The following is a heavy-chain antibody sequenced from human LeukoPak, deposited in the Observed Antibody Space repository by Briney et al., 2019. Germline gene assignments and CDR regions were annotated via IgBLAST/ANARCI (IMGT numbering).Heavy chain of an antibody. CDR1: GGSFSEYF. V-gene: IGHV4-34*01. CDR3: ASRYCTRTTCLLDAFDV. Sequence: SETLSLTCAVDGGSFSEYFWSWIRQPPGKGLEWIGEINHTGGTNYNPSLGTRVTLSVDTSKNHFSLKLNSVTAADTAVYYCASRYCTRTTCLLDAFDVWGQGTVVIVSS. D-gene: IGHD2-8*01. CDR2: INHTGGT. J-gene: IGHJ3*01.